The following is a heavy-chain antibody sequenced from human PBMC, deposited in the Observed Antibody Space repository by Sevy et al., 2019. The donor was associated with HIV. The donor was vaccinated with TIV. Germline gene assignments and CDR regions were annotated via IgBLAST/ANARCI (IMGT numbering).Heavy chain of an antibody. CDR3: ARVAVEYCTNDCYHRFDH. D-gene: IGHD2-8*01. CDR2: ISNDGNYK. Sequence: GGSLRLSCVASGFTFPIYSVLWVRQAPGKGLEWLTLISNDGNYKYYADSVKGRLTISRDNSNNILYLQMSSLSVEDTDLYFCARVAVEYCTNDCYHRFDHWGLGTLVTVSS. V-gene: IGHV3-30*04. CDR1: GFTFPIYS. J-gene: IGHJ4*02.